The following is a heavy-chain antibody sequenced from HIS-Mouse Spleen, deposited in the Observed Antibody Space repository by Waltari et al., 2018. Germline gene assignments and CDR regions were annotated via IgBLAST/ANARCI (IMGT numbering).Heavy chain of an antibody. V-gene: IGHV3-9*01. CDR1: GFTFDGYA. J-gene: IGHJ4*02. D-gene: IGHD6-19*01. Sequence: EVQLVESGGGLVQPGRSLRLSCAASGFTFDGYALHWVRQAPGKGLEWVSGISWNSGSIGYADSVKGRFTISRDNAKNSLYLQMNSLRAEDTALYYCAKDKGESSGWYDYWGQGTLVTVSS. CDR3: AKDKGESSGWYDY. CDR2: ISWNSGSI.